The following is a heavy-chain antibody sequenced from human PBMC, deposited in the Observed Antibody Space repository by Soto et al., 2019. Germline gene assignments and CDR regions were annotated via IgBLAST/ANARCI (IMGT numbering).Heavy chain of an antibody. CDR3: ATTVTTNYGMDV. CDR1: GYTFTGYY. CDR2: INPNSGGT. Sequence: GASVKVSCKASGYTFTGYYMHWVRQAPGQGIEWMGWINPNSGGTNYAQKFQGWVTMTRDTSISTAYMELSRLRSDDTAVYYCATTVTTNYGMDVWGQGTTVTVSS. J-gene: IGHJ6*02. V-gene: IGHV1-2*04. D-gene: IGHD4-17*01.